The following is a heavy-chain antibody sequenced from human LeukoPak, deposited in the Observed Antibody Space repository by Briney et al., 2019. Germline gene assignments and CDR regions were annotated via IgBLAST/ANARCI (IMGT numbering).Heavy chain of an antibody. D-gene: IGHD1-1*01. CDR3: AKDRTGLERWDY. CDR2: ISGSGGST. Sequence: GGSLRLSCAASGFTFSSYWIHWVRQAPGKGLEWVSAISGSGGSTYYADSVKGRFTISRDNSKNTLYLQMNSLRAEDTAVYYCAKDRTGLERWDYWGQGTLVTVSS. CDR1: GFTFSSYW. J-gene: IGHJ4*02. V-gene: IGHV3-23*01.